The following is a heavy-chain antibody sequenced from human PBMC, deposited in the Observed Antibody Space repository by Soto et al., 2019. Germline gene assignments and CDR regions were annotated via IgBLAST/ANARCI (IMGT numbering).Heavy chain of an antibody. D-gene: IGHD3-10*01. Sequence: EVPLVESGGGLVQPGGSLRLSCVASGIPVSSNYMTWVRQAPGKGLEWVPVLHSGGDTYYANSVKGRFTISRHDSTNTLFLQKNSLTAEDTAVYYCARDGPYYYASRMDVWAQGTTVTVSS. V-gene: IGHV3-53*04. CDR1: GIPVSSNY. CDR2: LHSGGDT. J-gene: IGHJ6*02. CDR3: ARDGPYYYASRMDV.